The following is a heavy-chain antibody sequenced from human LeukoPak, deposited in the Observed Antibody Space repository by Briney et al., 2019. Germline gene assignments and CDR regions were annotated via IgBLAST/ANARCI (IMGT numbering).Heavy chain of an antibody. CDR2: IKQDGSEK. Sequence: GGSLRLSCAASGFTFSSYWMSWVRQAPGKGLEWVANIKQDGSEKYYVDSVKGRFTISRDNAKNSLYLQMNSLRAEDTAVYYCARSPGTTFHYYMDVWGQGTLVTVSS. D-gene: IGHD1-1*01. V-gene: IGHV3-7*01. J-gene: IGHJ4*02. CDR3: ARSPGTTFHYYMDV. CDR1: GFTFSSYW.